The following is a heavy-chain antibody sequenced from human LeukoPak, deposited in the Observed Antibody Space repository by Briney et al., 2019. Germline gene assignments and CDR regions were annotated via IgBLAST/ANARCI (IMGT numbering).Heavy chain of an antibody. V-gene: IGHV3-23*01. CDR1: GFTFGNYA. CDR2: ISSGGGST. J-gene: IGHJ4*02. CDR3: AKDPHVVVAGGKD. Sequence: PGGSLRLSCAASGFTFGNYAMSWVRQAPGKGLEWVSAISSGGGSTYYADSVKGRFTISRDNSKNTLYLQMNSLRAEDTAVYYCAKDPHVVVAGGKDWGEGTLVTVSS. D-gene: IGHD2-15*01.